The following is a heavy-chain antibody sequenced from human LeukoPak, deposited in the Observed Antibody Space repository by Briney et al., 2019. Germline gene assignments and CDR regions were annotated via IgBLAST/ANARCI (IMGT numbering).Heavy chain of an antibody. CDR1: GFTFSRYE. J-gene: IGHJ4*02. D-gene: IGHD3-10*01. CDR3: ARGYASDY. Sequence: GGSLTLSCAASGFTFSRYEMNWVRQAPGKGLEWVSYISRSGDTIYFADSVKGRFTISRDNAKNSLHLQMSSLRAEDTAVYYCARGYASDYWGQGTLVTVSS. V-gene: IGHV3-48*03. CDR2: ISRSGDTI.